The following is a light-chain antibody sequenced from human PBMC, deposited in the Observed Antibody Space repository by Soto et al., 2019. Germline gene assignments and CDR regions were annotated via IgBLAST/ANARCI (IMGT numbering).Light chain of an antibody. CDR1: QSISSF. Sequence: DIQMTQSPSSLSTSVGDRVTISCRASQSISSFLNWFQQKPGKAPKLLIYAASSLQSGVPSRFSGSGSGTNFTLTIDSLQPEDFATYYAQQSYSXWWTCGQGTKV. CDR3: QQSYSXWWT. V-gene: IGKV1-39*01. CDR2: AAS. J-gene: IGKJ1*01.